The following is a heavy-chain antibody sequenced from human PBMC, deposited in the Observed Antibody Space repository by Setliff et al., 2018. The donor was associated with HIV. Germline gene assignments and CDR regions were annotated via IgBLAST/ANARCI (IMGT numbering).Heavy chain of an antibody. D-gene: IGHD3-3*01. V-gene: IGHV4-39*07. CDR1: GGSISTSSYY. CDR3: AGSWSGYPLSFGY. J-gene: IGHJ4*02. Sequence: SETLSITCTVSGGSISTSSYYWGWIRQSPGKGLEWIGSIYTSGSTNYNPSLKSRVTISVDTSKNQFSLKLSSVTAADTAVYYCAGSWSGYPLSFGYWGQGTLVTVSS. CDR2: IYTSGST.